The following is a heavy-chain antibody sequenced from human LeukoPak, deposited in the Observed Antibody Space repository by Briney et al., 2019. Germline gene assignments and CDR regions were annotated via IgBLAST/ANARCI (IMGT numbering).Heavy chain of an antibody. Sequence: PGGSLRLSCAASGFTFSSYTMNWVRQAPGKGLEWVSSISSSSSYIYYADSVKGRFTISRDNAKNSLYLQMNSLRAEDTAVYYCARDDIAVATCFDYWGQGTLVTVSS. CDR3: ARDDIAVATCFDY. J-gene: IGHJ4*02. D-gene: IGHD6-19*01. CDR2: ISSSSSYI. V-gene: IGHV3-21*01. CDR1: GFTFSSYT.